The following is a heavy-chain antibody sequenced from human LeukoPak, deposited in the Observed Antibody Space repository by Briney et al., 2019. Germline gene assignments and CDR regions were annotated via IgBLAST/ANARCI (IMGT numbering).Heavy chain of an antibody. CDR3: ARDSGLTGYDLLDY. CDR1: GFTFGSYW. J-gene: IGHJ4*02. V-gene: IGHV3-7*01. CDR2: IKLEGSEK. Sequence: GGSLRLSCEASGFTFGSYWMNWVRQAPGKGLEWVANIKLEGSEKYYADSVKGRFTISRYNARNSLYVQMNSLRVEDTGVYYCARDSGLTGYDLLDYWGQGTLVTVSS. D-gene: IGHD5-12*01.